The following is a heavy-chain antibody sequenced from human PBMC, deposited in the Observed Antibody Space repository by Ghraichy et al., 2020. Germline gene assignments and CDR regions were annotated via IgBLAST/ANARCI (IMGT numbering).Heavy chain of an antibody. D-gene: IGHD3-3*01. J-gene: IGHJ4*02. CDR1: GGSFSGYY. CDR3: ARGVPHDFWSGYSPFDY. Sequence: SETLSLTCAVYGGSFSGYYWSWIRQPPGKGLEWIGEINHSGSTNYNPSLKSRVTISVDTSKNQFSLKLSSVTAADTAVYYCARGVPHDFWSGYSPFDYWGQGTLVTVSS. CDR2: INHSGST. V-gene: IGHV4-34*01.